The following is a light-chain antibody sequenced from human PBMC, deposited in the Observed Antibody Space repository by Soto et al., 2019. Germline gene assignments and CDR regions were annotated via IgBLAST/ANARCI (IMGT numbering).Light chain of an antibody. V-gene: IGKV3-15*01. CDR3: QQYNNWPEYT. CDR1: QTVGYS. CDR2: GAS. J-gene: IGKJ2*01. Sequence: EMVMTQSPATLSVSPGDGVTLSCRASQTVGYSLAWYQQKPGQPPRVLIYGASTRITGVPARFSGSGSGTDFTLTITNLQSEDFAVYYCQQYNNWPEYTFGQGTKLEI.